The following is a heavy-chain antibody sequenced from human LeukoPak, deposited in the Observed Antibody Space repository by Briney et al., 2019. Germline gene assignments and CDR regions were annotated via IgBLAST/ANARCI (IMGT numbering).Heavy chain of an antibody. V-gene: IGHV3-23*01. Sequence: GSLRLSCAASGVTFSSYAMSWVRQAPGKGLEWVSAISGSGGSTYYADSVKGRFTISRDNSKHTLYLQMNSLRAEDTAVYYCAKDREITFGGVIVNGGQGTLVTVSS. D-gene: IGHD3-16*02. CDR1: GVTFSSYA. CDR3: AKDREITFGGVIVN. J-gene: IGHJ4*02. CDR2: ISGSGGST.